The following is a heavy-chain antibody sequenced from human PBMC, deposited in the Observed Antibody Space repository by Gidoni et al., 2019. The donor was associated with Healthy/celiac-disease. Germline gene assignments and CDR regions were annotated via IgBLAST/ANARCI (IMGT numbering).Heavy chain of an antibody. V-gene: IGHV3-43*01. Sequence: EVQLVESGGVVVQPGGSLRLSCAASGFTFDDYTMHWVRQAPGKGLEWVSLISWDGGSTYYADSVKGRFTISRDNSKNSLYLQMNSLRTEDTALYYCAKDEARYCSSTSCYSFDYWGQGTLVTVSS. J-gene: IGHJ4*02. CDR3: AKDEARYCSSTSCYSFDY. CDR1: GFTFDDYT. CDR2: ISWDGGST. D-gene: IGHD2-2*01.